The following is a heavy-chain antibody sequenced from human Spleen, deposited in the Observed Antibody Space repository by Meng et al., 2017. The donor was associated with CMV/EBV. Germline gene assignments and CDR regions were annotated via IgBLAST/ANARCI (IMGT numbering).Heavy chain of an antibody. J-gene: IGHJ6*02. V-gene: IGHV3-33*06. Sequence: GGSLRLSCAASGLTFSSYGMHWVRQAPGKGLEWVAVIWYDGSNKYYADSVKGRFTISRDNSKNTLFLQMNSVRAEDTAVYYCAKDSSSSYFHYYYGMDVWGQGTTVTVSS. CDR3: AKDSSSSYFHYYYGMDV. CDR1: GLTFSSYG. CDR2: IWYDGSNK. D-gene: IGHD6-13*01.